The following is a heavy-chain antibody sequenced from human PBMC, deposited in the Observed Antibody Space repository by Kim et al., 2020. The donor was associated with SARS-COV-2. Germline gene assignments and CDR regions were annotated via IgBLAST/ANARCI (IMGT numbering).Heavy chain of an antibody. D-gene: IGHD3-22*01. J-gene: IGHJ4*02. CDR3: VGVTMIVAVWN. V-gene: IGHV4-39*01. CDR1: GGSISSSSYY. CDR2: IYYRGST. Sequence: SETLSLTCTVSGGSISSSSYYWGWIRQPPGKGLEWIGSIYYRGSTYYNPSLKSRVTISVDTSKNQFSLKLSSVTAADTAVYYCVGVTMIVAVWNWGQGTLVTVAS.